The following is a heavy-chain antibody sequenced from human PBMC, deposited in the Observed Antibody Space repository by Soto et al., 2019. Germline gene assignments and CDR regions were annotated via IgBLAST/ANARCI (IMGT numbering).Heavy chain of an antibody. V-gene: IGHV3-23*01. CDR2: ISGSGGST. CDR3: AKDRSSSSTFDY. Sequence: VGSLRLSCAASGFTFSSYAMSWVRQAPGKGLEWVSAISGSGGSTYYADSVKGRFTISRDNSKNTLYLQMNSLRAEDTAVYYCAKDRSSSSTFDYWGQGTLVTVSS. CDR1: GFTFSSYA. D-gene: IGHD6-6*01. J-gene: IGHJ4*02.